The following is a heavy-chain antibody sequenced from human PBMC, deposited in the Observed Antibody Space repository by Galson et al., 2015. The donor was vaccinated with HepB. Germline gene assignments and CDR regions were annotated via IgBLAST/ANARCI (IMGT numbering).Heavy chain of an antibody. Sequence: SLRLSCAASGFTFSNNPMHWVRQSPGTGLEWLAVISPDESAKIYAESVKGRFTISRDNSKNTLYLQMNSLRLEDTAVYYCAREVRSSGRAGLCDYWGQGSLVTVSS. CDR2: ISPDESAK. CDR1: GFTFSNNP. CDR3: AREVRSSGRAGLCDY. D-gene: IGHD6-19*01. V-gene: IGHV3-30-3*01. J-gene: IGHJ4*02.